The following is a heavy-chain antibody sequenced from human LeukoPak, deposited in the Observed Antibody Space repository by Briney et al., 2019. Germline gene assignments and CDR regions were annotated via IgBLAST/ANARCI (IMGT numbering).Heavy chain of an antibody. CDR2: IYYSGST. J-gene: IGHJ4*02. Sequence: PSETLSLTCTVSGGSISSYYWSWIRQPPGNRLEWIGYIYYSGSTNYNPSLKSRVTISVDTSKNQFSLKLSSVTAADTAVYYCARRVADGDLVYCSSTSFYRGYFDYWGQGTLVTVSS. D-gene: IGHD2-2*02. CDR1: GGSISSYY. V-gene: IGHV4-59*08. CDR3: ARRVADGDLVYCSSTSFYRGYFDY.